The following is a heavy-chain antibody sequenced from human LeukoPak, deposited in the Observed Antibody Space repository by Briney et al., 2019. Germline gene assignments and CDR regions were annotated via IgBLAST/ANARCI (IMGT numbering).Heavy chain of an antibody. Sequence: ASVKVSCKASGYTFTGYYMHWVRQAPGQGLEWMGWINPKSGGTNYAQKFQGRVTMTRDTSISTAYMELSRLRSDDTAVYYCARESPYSSSWYSYYYYGMDVWGQGTTVTVSS. CDR2: INPKSGGT. V-gene: IGHV1-2*02. CDR1: GYTFTGYY. D-gene: IGHD6-13*01. J-gene: IGHJ6*02. CDR3: ARESPYSSSWYSYYYYGMDV.